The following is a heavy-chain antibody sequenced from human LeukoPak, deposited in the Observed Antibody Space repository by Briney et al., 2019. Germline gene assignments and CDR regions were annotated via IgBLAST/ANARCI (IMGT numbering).Heavy chain of an antibody. CDR3: ARLREIPVFGVVTKSTSYFDY. V-gene: IGHV3-33*08. CDR2: IRYDGSNK. D-gene: IGHD3-3*01. CDR1: GFTFRNYD. Sequence: GGSLRLSCAASGFTFRNYDMHWVRQAPGKGLEWVAFIRYDGSNKYYADSVKGRFTISRDNSKNTLYLQMNSLRAEDTAVYYCARLREIPVFGVVTKSTSYFDYWGQGTLVTVSS. J-gene: IGHJ4*02.